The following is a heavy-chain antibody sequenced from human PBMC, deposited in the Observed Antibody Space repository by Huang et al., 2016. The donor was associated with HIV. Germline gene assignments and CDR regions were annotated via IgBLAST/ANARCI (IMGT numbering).Heavy chain of an antibody. Sequence: EVQLVESGGGLIQSGGSLRLSCAASGFNVSSNYMSWVCKGPGTGLEWVSVIYVGGSKYYAESWKGRFTISRDNSKNTLNLQMNGLRAEDTAVYYCARERVGASLGYFDYWGQGTLVTVSS. J-gene: IGHJ4*02. V-gene: IGHV3-53*01. CDR3: ARERVGASLGYFDY. D-gene: IGHD1-26*01. CDR2: IYVGGSK. CDR1: GFNVSSNY.